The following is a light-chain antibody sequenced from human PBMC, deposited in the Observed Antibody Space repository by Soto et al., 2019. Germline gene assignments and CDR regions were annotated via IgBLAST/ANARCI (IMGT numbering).Light chain of an antibody. CDR1: QSISSR. Sequence: DIQITQSPSTLSASVGDRDTITCRASQSISSRLAWYQQKPGKAPKLLIYKASSLESGVPSRFSGSGFGTEFTLTIISLHPDDFATYYCQQYDSYLYTFGQGTKVDIK. J-gene: IGKJ2*01. V-gene: IGKV1-5*03. CDR3: QQYDSYLYT. CDR2: KAS.